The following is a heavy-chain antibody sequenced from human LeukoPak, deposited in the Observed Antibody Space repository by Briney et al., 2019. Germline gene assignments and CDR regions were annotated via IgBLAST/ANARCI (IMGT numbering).Heavy chain of an antibody. J-gene: IGHJ6*02. D-gene: IGHD2/OR15-2a*01. CDR2: ISGSGGSTYYADST. CDR3: AKYVSAKGPPYALGV. V-gene: IGHV3-23*01. CDR1: GFTFSSYA. Sequence: PGGSLRLSCAASGFTFSSYAMSWVRQAPGKGLEWVSTISGSGGSTYYADSTYYADSVKGRFTISRDNSKNTLYLQMNSLRAEDTAVYYCAKYVSAKGPPYALGVWGQGTTVTVSS.